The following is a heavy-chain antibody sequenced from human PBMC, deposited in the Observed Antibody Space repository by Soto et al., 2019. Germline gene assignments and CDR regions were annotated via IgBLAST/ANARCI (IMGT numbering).Heavy chain of an antibody. Sequence: GESLKISCKGSGYSFTSYWIGWVRQMPGKGLEWMGIIYPGDSDTRYSPSFQGQVTISADKSISTAYLQWSSLKASDTAMYYCARLLDLSPRYAAAGIFWFDPWGQGTLVTVSS. CDR1: GYSFTSYW. CDR2: IYPGDSDT. CDR3: ARLLDLSPRYAAAGIFWFDP. V-gene: IGHV5-51*01. D-gene: IGHD6-13*01. J-gene: IGHJ5*02.